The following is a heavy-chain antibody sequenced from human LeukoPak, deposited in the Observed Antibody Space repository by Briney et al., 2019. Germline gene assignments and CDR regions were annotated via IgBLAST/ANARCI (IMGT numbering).Heavy chain of an antibody. Sequence: ASVKVSCKASGYTFTSYGISWVRQAPGQGLEWMGWISAYNGNTNYAQKLQGRVTMTTDTSTSTAYMELRSLRPDDTAVYYCARGPYWDTVTSGLPDYWGQGTLVTVSS. CDR2: ISAYNGNT. CDR1: GYTFTSYG. D-gene: IGHD4-17*01. CDR3: ARGPYWDTVTSGLPDY. V-gene: IGHV1-18*01. J-gene: IGHJ4*02.